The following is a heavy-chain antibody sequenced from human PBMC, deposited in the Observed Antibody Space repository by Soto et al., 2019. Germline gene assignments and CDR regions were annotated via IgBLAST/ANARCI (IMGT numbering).Heavy chain of an antibody. CDR3: SKGRYSSSWYYFDY. Sequence: GGSLRLSCAASGFTFSTYAMSWVRQAPGKGLEWVSGISGSGGSTYYADSVKGRFTISRDKSKNTLYLQMNSLRAEDTAVYYCSKGRYSSSWYYFDYWGQGTLVTVSS. D-gene: IGHD6-13*01. CDR1: GFTFSTYA. V-gene: IGHV3-23*01. J-gene: IGHJ4*02. CDR2: ISGSGGST.